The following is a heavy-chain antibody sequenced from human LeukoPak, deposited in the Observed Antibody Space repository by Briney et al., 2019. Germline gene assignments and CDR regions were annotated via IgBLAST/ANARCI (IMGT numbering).Heavy chain of an antibody. D-gene: IGHD6-19*01. Sequence: GESLRISCKGSGYRFTSYWISWVRQMPGKGLEWMGRIDPADSYINYSPSFQGQVTFSAEKSISTAYLQWSSLKASDTAMYYCARHVDGTGLDCWGQGTLVTVSS. CDR3: ARHVDGTGLDC. J-gene: IGHJ4*02. V-gene: IGHV5-10-1*04. CDR1: GYRFTSYW. CDR2: IDPADSYI.